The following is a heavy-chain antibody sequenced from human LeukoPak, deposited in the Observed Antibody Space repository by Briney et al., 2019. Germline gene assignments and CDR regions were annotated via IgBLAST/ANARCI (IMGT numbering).Heavy chain of an antibody. V-gene: IGHV4-59*01. Sequence: SETLSLTCTVSGGSISSYYWSWIRQPPGKGLEWIGYIYYSGSTNYNPSLKSRVTISVDTSKNQFSLKLSSVTTADTAVYYCARPYGGNDAFDIWGQGTMVTVSS. J-gene: IGHJ3*02. CDR1: GGSISSYY. CDR3: ARPYGGNDAFDI. CDR2: IYYSGST. D-gene: IGHD4-23*01.